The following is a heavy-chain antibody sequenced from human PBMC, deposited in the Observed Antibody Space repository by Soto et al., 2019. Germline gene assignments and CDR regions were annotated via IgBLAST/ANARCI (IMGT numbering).Heavy chain of an antibody. CDR2: ISGSGGST. D-gene: IGHD1-7*01. Sequence: EVQLLESGGGLVQPGESLRLSCAASGFIFNNYAMSWVRQAPGKGLEWVSSISGSGGSTYYADSVKGRFTISRDNSPNTLYLQMNSLRAEDTAIYYCAKGELGTDYWGQGTLVTVSS. J-gene: IGHJ4*02. CDR3: AKGELGTDY. CDR1: GFIFNNYA. V-gene: IGHV3-23*01.